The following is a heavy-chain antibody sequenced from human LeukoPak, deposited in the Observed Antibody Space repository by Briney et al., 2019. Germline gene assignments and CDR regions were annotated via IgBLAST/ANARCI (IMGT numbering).Heavy chain of an antibody. V-gene: IGHV3-48*03. CDR3: ARGYYYDSTGYNPFDY. CDR2: ISSSGSTL. D-gene: IGHD3-22*01. CDR1: GFTFSSYE. J-gene: IGHJ4*02. Sequence: GGSLRLSCAASGFTFSSYEMNWVRQAPGKGLVGVSYISSSGSTLYYADSLKGRFTISRDNAKNSLYLQMNSLRAEDTAVYYCARGYYYDSTGYNPFDYWGQGTLVTVSS.